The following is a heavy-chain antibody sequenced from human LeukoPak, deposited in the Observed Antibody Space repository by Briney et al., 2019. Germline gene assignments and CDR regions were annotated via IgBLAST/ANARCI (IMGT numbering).Heavy chain of an antibody. CDR2: IYYSGST. J-gene: IGHJ4*02. D-gene: IGHD3-3*01. CDR1: GGSTSSYY. CDR3: ARAGQGDFWSGLRYFDY. Sequence: SETLSLTCTVSGGSTSSYYWSWIRQPPGKGLEWIGYIYYSGSTNYNPSLKSRVTISVDTSKNQFSLKLSSVTAADTAVYYCARAGQGDFWSGLRYFDYWGQGTLVTVSS. V-gene: IGHV4-59*01.